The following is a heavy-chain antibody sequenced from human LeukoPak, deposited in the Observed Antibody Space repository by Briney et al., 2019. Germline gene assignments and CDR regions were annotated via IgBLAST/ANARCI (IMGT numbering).Heavy chain of an antibody. Sequence: GGSLRLSCAASGFTFSSYSMTWVRQAPGKGLEWVSSISSSSSYIYYADSVKGRFTISRDNAKNSLYLQMNSLRAEDTAVYYCARGLSTVTPDYWGQGTLVTVSS. V-gene: IGHV3-21*01. CDR2: ISSSSSYI. J-gene: IGHJ4*02. D-gene: IGHD4-17*01. CDR1: GFTFSSYS. CDR3: ARGLSTVTPDY.